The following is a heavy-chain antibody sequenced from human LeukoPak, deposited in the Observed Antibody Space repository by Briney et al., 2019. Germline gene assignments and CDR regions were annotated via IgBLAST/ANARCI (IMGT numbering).Heavy chain of an antibody. CDR3: ATSYSSSWAGY. Sequence: GGSVRLSCAASGFTVSSNYMSWVRQAPGKGLEWVSVIYNGGRIYYADSVKGRFTISRDNSKNTLYLQMNSLRAEDTAVYYCATSYSSSWAGYWGQENLGPVSS. CDR1: GFTVSSNY. CDR2: IYNGGRI. V-gene: IGHV3-66*01. D-gene: IGHD6-13*01. J-gene: IGHJ4*02.